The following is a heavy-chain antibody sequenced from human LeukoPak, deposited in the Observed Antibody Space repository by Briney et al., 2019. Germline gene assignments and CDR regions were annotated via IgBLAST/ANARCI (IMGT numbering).Heavy chain of an antibody. D-gene: IGHD4-17*01. Sequence: GGSLRLSCAASGITFRSYGMHWVRQAPGKGLEWVAVISYDGSHKYYADSVKGRFSLSRDNSQNTLYLQMNSLRADDTAVYYCAKGARGDTVTSIVGLNWFDPWGQGTLVTVSS. CDR2: ISYDGSHK. V-gene: IGHV3-30*18. CDR3: AKGARGDTVTSIVGLNWFDP. J-gene: IGHJ5*02. CDR1: GITFRSYG.